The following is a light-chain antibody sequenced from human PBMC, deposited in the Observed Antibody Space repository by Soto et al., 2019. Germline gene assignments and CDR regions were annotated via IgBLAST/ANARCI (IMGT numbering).Light chain of an antibody. Sequence: EILLTQSPATLSLSPGERATLSCRAGQSVSSYLAWYQQKPGTAPRLLIYDASSRATGIPDRLSGSGSGKDFTLTLSRLEPEDFAVSYCQQYHNWPPKYTFGQGTKVDIK. CDR1: QSVSSY. CDR2: DAS. J-gene: IGKJ2*01. V-gene: IGKV3D-20*01. CDR3: QQYHNWPPKYT.